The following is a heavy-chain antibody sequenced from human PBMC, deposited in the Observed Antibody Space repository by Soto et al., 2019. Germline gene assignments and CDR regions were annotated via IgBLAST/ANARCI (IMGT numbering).Heavy chain of an antibody. V-gene: IGHV4-34*01. J-gene: IGHJ4*02. D-gene: IGHD3-22*01. Sequence: SETLSLTCTVDSGSFSTYYCSWTRQPPGKGLEWIGEIHPSGDTDHNPSLSNRVTISLDTSKNQFSLKLSSVTAADTAVYYCASQHYYDSSGYYVGYWGQGTLVTVS. CDR2: IHPSGDT. CDR3: ASQHYYDSSGYYVGY. CDR1: SGSFSTYY.